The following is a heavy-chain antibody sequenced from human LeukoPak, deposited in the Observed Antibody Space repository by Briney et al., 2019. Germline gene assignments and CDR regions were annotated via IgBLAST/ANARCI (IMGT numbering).Heavy chain of an antibody. J-gene: IGHJ4*02. CDR1: GYTFTSHW. D-gene: IGHD3-16*02. CDR2: IYPGDSDT. Sequence: GESLKISCKGSGYTFTSHWIARVRQMPGKGLEWMGIIYPGDSDTRYSPSFQGQVTISADKSISTAYLQWSSLKASDTAIYYCARGYRLDSWGQGTLVTVSS. V-gene: IGHV5-51*01. CDR3: ARGYRLDS.